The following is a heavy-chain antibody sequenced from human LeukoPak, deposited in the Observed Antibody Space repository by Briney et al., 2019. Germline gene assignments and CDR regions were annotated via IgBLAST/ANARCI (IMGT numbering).Heavy chain of an antibody. V-gene: IGHV3-30*04. CDR1: GFTFSSYA. D-gene: IGHD3-10*01. CDR2: ISYDGSNK. J-gene: IGHJ4*02. Sequence: GGSLRLSCAASGFTFSSYAMHWVRQAPGKGLEWVAVISYDGSNKYYADSVKGRFTISRDNSKNTLYLQMNSLRAEDTAVYHCATSSMVRGAQFDYWGQGTLVTVSS. CDR3: ATSSMVRGAQFDY.